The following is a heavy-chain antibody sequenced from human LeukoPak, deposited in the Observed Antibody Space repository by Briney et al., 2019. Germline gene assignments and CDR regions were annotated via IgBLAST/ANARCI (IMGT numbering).Heavy chain of an antibody. CDR1: GFTFSNYA. V-gene: IGHV3-23*01. Sequence: RTGGSLRLSCVGSGFTFSNYAMSWVRQAPGKGLEWVSGIGPSGSATFYADSVKGRITISRDNSANTLYLQVSSLRVEDTAVYYCVMRYYSGGICYSGFDPWGQGTLVTVSS. CDR3: VMRYYSGGICYSGFDP. J-gene: IGHJ5*02. D-gene: IGHD2-15*01. CDR2: IGPSGSAT.